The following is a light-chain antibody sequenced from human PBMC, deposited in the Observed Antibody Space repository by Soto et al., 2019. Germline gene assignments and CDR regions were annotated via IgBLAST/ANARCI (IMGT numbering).Light chain of an antibody. Sequence: AIQMTQSPSSLSAFVGDRVTITCRASQNIRNDLGWYQQKPGKAPKLLISSASTLQSEVPSRFSGSGSGTDFTLTISSLQPEDFATYYCLQAYNYPLSFGQGTKVDIK. CDR3: LQAYNYPLS. CDR1: QNIRND. J-gene: IGKJ1*01. V-gene: IGKV1-6*01. CDR2: SAS.